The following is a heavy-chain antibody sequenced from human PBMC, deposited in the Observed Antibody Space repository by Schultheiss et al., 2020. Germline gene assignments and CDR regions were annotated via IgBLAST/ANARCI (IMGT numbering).Heavy chain of an antibody. D-gene: IGHD3-3*01. Sequence: SETLSLTCTVSGGSISSDNYYWGWIRQSPGKGLEWIANINYSGSTYYSPSLRSRVTISVDTSKNQFSLKLSSVTAADTAVYYCARHKRYYDFWSGQGPDYWGQGTLVTVSS. J-gene: IGHJ4*02. CDR1: GGSISSDNYY. CDR3: ARHKRYYDFWSGQGPDY. CDR2: INYSGST. V-gene: IGHV4-39*01.